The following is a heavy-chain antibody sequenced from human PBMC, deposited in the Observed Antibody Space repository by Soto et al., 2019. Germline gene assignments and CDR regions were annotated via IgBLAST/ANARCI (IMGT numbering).Heavy chain of an antibody. V-gene: IGHV1-69*01. J-gene: IGHJ5*02. CDR3: ARDREGVGYSGYVHNWFDP. D-gene: IGHD5-12*01. CDR1: GGTFSSYA. Sequence: QVQLVQSGAEVKKPGSSVKVSCKASGGTFSSYAISWVRQAPGQGLEWMGGIIPIFGTANYAQKFQGRVTITADESTSTAYMERSSLRSEDTAVYYCARDREGVGYSGYVHNWFDPWGQGTLVTVSS. CDR2: IIPIFGTA.